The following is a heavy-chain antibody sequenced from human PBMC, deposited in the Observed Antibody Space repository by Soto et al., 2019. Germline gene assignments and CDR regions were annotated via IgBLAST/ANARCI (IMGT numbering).Heavy chain of an antibody. CDR2: IWYDGSNK. CDR1: GFTFSSYG. Sequence: VQLVESGGGVVQPGRSLRLSCAASGFTFSSYGMHWVRQAPGKGLEWVAVIWYDGSNKYYADSVKGRFTISRDNSKNTLYLQMNSLRAEDTAVYYCATSANSGSYCDYWGQGTLVTVSS. D-gene: IGHD1-26*01. V-gene: IGHV3-33*01. CDR3: ATSANSGSYCDY. J-gene: IGHJ4*02.